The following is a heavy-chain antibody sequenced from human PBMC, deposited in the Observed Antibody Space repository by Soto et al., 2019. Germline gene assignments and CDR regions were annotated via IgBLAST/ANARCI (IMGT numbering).Heavy chain of an antibody. D-gene: IGHD2-2*02. V-gene: IGHV3-11*06. CDR1: GFTFSDYY. CDR2: MSGSSRYT. CDR3: ATLLGYCSSTSCYTEEGMDV. J-gene: IGHJ6*02. Sequence: SGGSLRLSCAASGFTFSDYYMSWIRQAPGKGLEWVSYMSGSSRYTNYADSVKGRFTISRDNSKNTLYLQMNSLRAEDTAVYYCATLLGYCSSTSCYTEEGMDVWGQGTTVTVSS.